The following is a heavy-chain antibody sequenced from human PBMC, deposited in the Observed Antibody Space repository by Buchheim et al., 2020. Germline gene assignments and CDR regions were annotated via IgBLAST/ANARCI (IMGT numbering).Heavy chain of an antibody. CDR1: GFTFSSYA. V-gene: IGHV3-30*01. J-gene: IGHJ4*02. D-gene: IGHD6-19*01. CDR2: ISYDGSNK. Sequence: QVQLVESGGGVVQPGRSLRLSCAASGFTFSSYAMHWVRQAPGKGLEWVAVISYDGSNKYYADSVKGRFTISRDNSKNTLYLQMNSLRAEDTAVYYCAREPQWLVGGADYWGQGNL. CDR3: AREPQWLVGGADY.